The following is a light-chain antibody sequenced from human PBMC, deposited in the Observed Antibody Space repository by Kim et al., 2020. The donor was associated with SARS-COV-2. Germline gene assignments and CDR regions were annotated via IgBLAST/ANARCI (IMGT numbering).Light chain of an antibody. CDR1: SSNIGAGYE. Sequence: QSVLTQPPSMSGAPGQSVTISCTGSSSNIGAGYEVHWYQQLPGTAPKLLIYNDYRRPSGVPDRFSGSRSATSASLAITGLRAEDEADYYSRSYDTGLSGIIFGGGPQLTV. CDR3: RSYDTGLSGII. V-gene: IGLV1-40*01. J-gene: IGLJ2*01. CDR2: NDY.